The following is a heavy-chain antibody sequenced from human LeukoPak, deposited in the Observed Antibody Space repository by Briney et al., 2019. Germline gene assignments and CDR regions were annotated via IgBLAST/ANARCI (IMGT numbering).Heavy chain of an antibody. D-gene: IGHD3-10*01. Sequence: PSETLSLTCAVSGYSISSGYYWGWIRQPPGKGLEWIGSMSHNRGTYYNPSLKSRVTISMDTSKNQFSLRLSSVTAADTAVYYCASYYASGVSAYNYYGMDVWGKGTRSPSPQ. CDR2: MSHNRGT. CDR1: GYSISSGYY. V-gene: IGHV4-38-2*01. CDR3: ASYYASGVSAYNYYGMDV. J-gene: IGHJ6*04.